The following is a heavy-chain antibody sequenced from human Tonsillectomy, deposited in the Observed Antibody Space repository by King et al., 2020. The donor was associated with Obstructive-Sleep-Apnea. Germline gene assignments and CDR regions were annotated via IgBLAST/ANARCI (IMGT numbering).Heavy chain of an antibody. CDR1: GFTFSTNV. J-gene: IGHJ4*02. CDR3: ARDLLLWFGDETPNYFDY. Sequence: QLVQSGGGVVQPGRSLRLSCAASGFTFSTNVMHWVRQAPGKGLEGVAVMSYDGSNKYYADSVKGRFTISRDNSKNTLYLQMNSLRPEDTAVYYCARDLLLWFGDETPNYFDYWGQGTLVTVSS. V-gene: IGHV3-30*04. D-gene: IGHD3-10*01. CDR2: MSYDGSNK.